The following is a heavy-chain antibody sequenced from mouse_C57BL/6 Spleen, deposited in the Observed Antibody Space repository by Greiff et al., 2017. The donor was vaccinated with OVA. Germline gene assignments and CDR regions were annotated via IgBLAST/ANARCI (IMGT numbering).Heavy chain of an antibody. CDR2: IIYSGST. CDR1: GYSITSGYD. V-gene: IGHV3-1*01. CDR3: ARDDGYSWYFDV. Sequence: VKLVESGPGMVKPSQSLSLTCTVTGYSITSGYDWHWIRHFPGNKLEWMGYIIYSGSTNYNPSLKSRISITHDTSKNHFFLKLNSVTTEDTATYYCARDDGYSWYFDVWGTGTTVTVSS. D-gene: IGHD2-3*01. J-gene: IGHJ1*03.